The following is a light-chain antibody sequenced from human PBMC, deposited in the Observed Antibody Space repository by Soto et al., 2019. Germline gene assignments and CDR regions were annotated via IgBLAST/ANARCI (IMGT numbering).Light chain of an antibody. CDR2: DAS. J-gene: IGKJ1*01. V-gene: IGKV1-5*01. CDR3: QHYNSYSEA. CDR1: QSIGNL. Sequence: DIEMTQSPSTLSASVGDRVTVTCRASQSIGNLLAWYQQKPGKAPNLLISDASNLESGVPSRFSGSGSGTEFTLTISSLQPDDFATYYCQHYNSYSEAFGQGTKVELK.